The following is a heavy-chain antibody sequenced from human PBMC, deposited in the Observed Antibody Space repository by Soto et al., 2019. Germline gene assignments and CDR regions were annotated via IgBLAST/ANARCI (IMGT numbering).Heavy chain of an antibody. J-gene: IGHJ6*02. Sequence: EVQLLESGGGLVQPGGSLRLSCAASGFTFSLYAMSWVRQAPGKGLEWVSVISGSGGSTYYAYYVKVRFTVSRDNSKNTLYLQMNSLAVEDTAVYYCAKSVGGTNYYYGMDVWGRGTTVTVSS. CDR1: GFTFSLYA. CDR3: AKSVGGTNYYYGMDV. V-gene: IGHV3-23*01. D-gene: IGHD2-15*01. CDR2: ISGSGGST.